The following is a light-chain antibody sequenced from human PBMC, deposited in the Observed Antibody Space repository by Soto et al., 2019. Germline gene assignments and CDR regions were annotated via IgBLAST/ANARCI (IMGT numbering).Light chain of an antibody. J-gene: IGKJ4*01. CDR3: QQRSNWPST. CDR2: DAS. V-gene: IGKV3-11*01. Sequence: EIVLTQSPATLSLSPGERATLSCRASQSVSGYLAWYQQKPGQAPRLLMYDASNRATGVPARFSGSGSGTDFTLTISSLQPEDFAVYYCQQRSNWPSTFGGGTKVEIK. CDR1: QSVSGY.